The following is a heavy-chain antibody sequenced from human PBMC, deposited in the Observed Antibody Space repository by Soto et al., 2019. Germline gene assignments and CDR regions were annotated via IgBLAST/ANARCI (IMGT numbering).Heavy chain of an antibody. J-gene: IGHJ6*03. V-gene: IGHV3-74*01. CDR3: ASYYYYYYMDV. CDR2: IKSDGSST. Sequence: EVQLVESGGGLVQPGGSLRLSCAASGFAFSNNWMHWVRQAPGKGLEWVSRIKSDGSSTNYADSVKGRFTISGDNAKNTLYLQMSGLGADDTAIYYCASYYYYYYMDVWGKGTTVTVSS. CDR1: GFAFSNNW.